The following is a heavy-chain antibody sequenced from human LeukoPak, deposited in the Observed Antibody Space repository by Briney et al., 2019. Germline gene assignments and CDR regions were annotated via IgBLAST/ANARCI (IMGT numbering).Heavy chain of an antibody. V-gene: IGHV3-33*01. CDR1: GFTFSSYG. J-gene: IGHJ4*02. Sequence: GRSLRLSCAASGFTFSSYGMHCVRQAPSKGLEWVAVIWYDGSNKYYADSVKGRFTISRDNSKNTLYLQMNSLRAEDTAVYYCARDRLSGYDYWGQGTLVTVSS. CDR2: IWYDGSNK. CDR3: ARDRLSGYDY. D-gene: IGHD5-12*01.